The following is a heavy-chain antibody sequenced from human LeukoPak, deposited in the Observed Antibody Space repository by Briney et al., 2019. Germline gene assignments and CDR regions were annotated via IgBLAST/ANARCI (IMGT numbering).Heavy chain of an antibody. Sequence: PSETLSLTCTVSGGSISSYYWSWIRQPPGKGLEWIGYIYYSGSTYYNPSLKSRVTISVDTSKNQFSLKLSSVTAADTAVYYCARGNYYGSGGDACDIWGQGTMVTVSS. CDR1: GGSISSYY. V-gene: IGHV4-59*08. D-gene: IGHD3-10*01. CDR3: ARGNYYGSGGDACDI. CDR2: IYYSGST. J-gene: IGHJ3*02.